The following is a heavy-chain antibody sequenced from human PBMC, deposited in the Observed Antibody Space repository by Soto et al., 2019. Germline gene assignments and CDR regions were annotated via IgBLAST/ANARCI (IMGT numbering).Heavy chain of an antibody. D-gene: IGHD2-15*01. CDR1: GYSFTSYW. Sequence: GESLMISCKGSGYSFTSYWIGWVRQMPGKGLGWMGIIYPGDSDTRYSPSFQGQVTISADKSISTAYLQWSSLKASDTAMYYCARLPLGYCSGGSCYLGGRFDYWGQGTLVTVS. V-gene: IGHV5-51*01. J-gene: IGHJ4*02. CDR2: IYPGDSDT. CDR3: ARLPLGYCSGGSCYLGGRFDY.